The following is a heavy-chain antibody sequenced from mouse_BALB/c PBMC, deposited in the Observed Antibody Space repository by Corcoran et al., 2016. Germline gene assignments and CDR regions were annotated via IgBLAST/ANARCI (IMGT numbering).Heavy chain of an antibody. Sequence: EAQLQKSGAELVKPGASVKLSCTASGFNIKDTYMHWVKQRPEQGVGWIGRIDPANGNTKYDPKFQGKATITADKSSNTAYLQLSSLTSEDTAVYYCASMVTTYWYFDVWGAGTTVTVSS. V-gene: IGHV14-3*02. CDR1: GFNIKDTY. CDR2: IDPANGNT. CDR3: ASMVTTYWYFDV. J-gene: IGHJ1*01. D-gene: IGHD2-1*01.